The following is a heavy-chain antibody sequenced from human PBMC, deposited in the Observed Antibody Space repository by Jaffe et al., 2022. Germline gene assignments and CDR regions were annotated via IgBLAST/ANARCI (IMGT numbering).Heavy chain of an antibody. J-gene: IGHJ4*02. D-gene: IGHD6-13*01. V-gene: IGHV3-49*04. CDR2: IRSKAYGGTT. Sequence: EVQLVESGGGLVQPGRSLRLSCTASGFTFGDYAMSWVRQAPGKGLEWVGFIRSKAYGGTTEYAASVKGRFTISRDDSKSIAYLQMNSLKTEDTAVYYCTRTPGYSSSWYLLGYYFDYWGQGTLVTVSS. CDR3: TRTPGYSSSWYLLGYYFDY. CDR1: GFTFGDYA.